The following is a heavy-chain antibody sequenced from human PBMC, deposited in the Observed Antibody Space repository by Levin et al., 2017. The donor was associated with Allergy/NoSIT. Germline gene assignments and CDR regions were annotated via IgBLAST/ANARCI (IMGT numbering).Heavy chain of an antibody. CDR1: GGSVSSGSYY. J-gene: IGHJ5*02. Sequence: SSETLSLTCTVSGGSVSSGSYYWSWIRQPPGKGLEWIGYIYYSGSTNYNPSLKSRVTISVDTSKNQFSLKLSSVTAADTAVYYCARVIRSSGWNWFDPWGQGTLVTVSS. D-gene: IGHD6-19*01. V-gene: IGHV4-61*01. CDR3: ARVIRSSGWNWFDP. CDR2: IYYSGST.